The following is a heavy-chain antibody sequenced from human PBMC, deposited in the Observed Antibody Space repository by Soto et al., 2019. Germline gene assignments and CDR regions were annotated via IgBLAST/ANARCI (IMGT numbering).Heavy chain of an antibody. CDR1: GGTFSTHA. Sequence: GASVKVSCKASGGTFSTHAIIWVRQAPGHGLEWMGMINPSGGSTSYAQKFQGRVTMTRDTSTSTVFMELSSLRSEDTAVYYCARVYYYDSSGYHYAFDIWGQGTMVTVSS. CDR2: INPSGGST. D-gene: IGHD3-22*01. V-gene: IGHV1-46*01. CDR3: ARVYYYDSSGYHYAFDI. J-gene: IGHJ3*02.